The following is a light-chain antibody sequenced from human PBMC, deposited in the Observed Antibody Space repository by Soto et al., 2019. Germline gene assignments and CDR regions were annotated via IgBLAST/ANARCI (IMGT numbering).Light chain of an antibody. Sequence: SPATLSVSPGERATLSCRASQSVSSNLAWYQQKPGQAPRLLIYGASTRATGIPARFSGSGSGTEFTLTISSLQSEDFAVYYTEQYNNLPITFGQGTRLDIK. CDR3: EQYNNLPIT. CDR2: GAS. V-gene: IGKV3-15*01. CDR1: QSVSSN. J-gene: IGKJ5*01.